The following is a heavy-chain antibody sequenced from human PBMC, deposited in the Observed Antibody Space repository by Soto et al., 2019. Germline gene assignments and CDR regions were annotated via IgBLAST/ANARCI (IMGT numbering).Heavy chain of an antibody. CDR3: GKDRDDIEMGDAFGI. V-gene: IGHV3-23*01. CDR1: GFAFSDYA. Sequence: EVQLLESGGGLVQPGGSLRLSCAASGFAFSDYAMTWVRQAPGQGLDWVSAISGSGDITYYVDSVKGRFTISRDNSKNTLYLQVNGLRAEDTAIYYCGKDRDDIEMGDAFGIWGQGTMVTVSS. J-gene: IGHJ3*02. D-gene: IGHD3-9*01. CDR2: ISGSGDIT.